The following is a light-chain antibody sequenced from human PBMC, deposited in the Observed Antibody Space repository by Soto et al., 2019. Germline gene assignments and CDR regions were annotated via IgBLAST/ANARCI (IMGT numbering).Light chain of an antibody. J-gene: IGLJ3*02. V-gene: IGLV6-57*01. CDR3: QSYDATNQV. CDR1: SGSIASNY. CDR2: EVN. Sequence: NFMLTQPHSVSESPGKTVTISCTRSSGSIASNYVQWYQQRPGSSPTTVIYEVNQRPSGVPDRFSGSIDSSSNSASLTISGLETEDEADYYCQSYDATNQVFGGGTKLTVL.